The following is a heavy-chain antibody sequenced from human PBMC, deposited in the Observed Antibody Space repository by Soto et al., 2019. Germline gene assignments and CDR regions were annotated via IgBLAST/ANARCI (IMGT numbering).Heavy chain of an antibody. D-gene: IGHD7-27*01. CDR2: ISSSSSVI. V-gene: IGHV3-48*01. CDR3: ARDLSWGSNWFYYMDV. Sequence: EVQLVESGGGLVQPGGSLRLSCATSGFILSDCAMNWVRQAPGKGLEWVSYISSSSSVIDYADSVKGRFTVSRDNARHSRYLQMNSLRAEDTAVYYCARDLSWGSNWFYYMDVWGMGTTVTVAS. J-gene: IGHJ6*03. CDR1: GFILSDCA.